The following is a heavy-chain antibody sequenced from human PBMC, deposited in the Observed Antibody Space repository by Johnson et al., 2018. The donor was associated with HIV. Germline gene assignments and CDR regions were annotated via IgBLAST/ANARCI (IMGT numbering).Heavy chain of an antibody. CDR1: GFTFSSYA. D-gene: IGHD2-15*01. V-gene: IGHV3-30-3*01. J-gene: IGHJ3*02. CDR2: ISYDGSNK. CDR3: ASGRVGGNDAFDI. Sequence: QVQLVESGGGVVQPGRSLRLSCAASGFTFSSYAMHWVRQAPGKGLEWVAVISYDGSNKYYADSVKGRFTISRDNSKHTLYLQMNSLRAEDTAVYYCASGRVGGNDAFDIWGQGTMVTVSS.